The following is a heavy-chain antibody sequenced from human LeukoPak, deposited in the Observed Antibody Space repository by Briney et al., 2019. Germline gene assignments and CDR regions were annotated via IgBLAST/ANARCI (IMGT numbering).Heavy chain of an antibody. CDR3: ARVRQPPQIQLYYYYMDV. V-gene: IGHV3-48*04. Sequence: GGSLRLSCVVSGFSFSSYSTNWVRQAPGKGLEWGSYISSSSSTIYYADSVKGRFTVSRDNAKNSVYLQMNSLRAEDTAVYYCARVRQPPQIQLYYYYMDVWGKGTTVTVSS. J-gene: IGHJ6*03. D-gene: IGHD1-14*01. CDR2: ISSSSSTI. CDR1: GFSFSSYS.